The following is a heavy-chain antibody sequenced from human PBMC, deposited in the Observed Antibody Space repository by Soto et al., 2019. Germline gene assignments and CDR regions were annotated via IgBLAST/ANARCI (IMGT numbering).Heavy chain of an antibody. V-gene: IGHV4-38-2*01. Sequence: SATLSLTCAVSGYSISSGYYWGWLRHPPWKWLEWIGIIYHGGSTYYNPSLNSRVTLSIDMTNNHVSLILNSVTAADTAVYYCARVGPWVPYYYDSSPYTFENWFDPWGQGTLVTVSS. CDR1: GYSISSGYY. CDR3: ARVGPWVPYYYDSSPYTFENWFDP. CDR2: IYHGGST. J-gene: IGHJ5*02. D-gene: IGHD3-22*01.